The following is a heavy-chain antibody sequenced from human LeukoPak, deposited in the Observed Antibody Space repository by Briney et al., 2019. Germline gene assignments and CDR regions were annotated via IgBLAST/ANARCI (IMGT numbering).Heavy chain of an antibody. CDR2: ISAYNGNT. V-gene: IGHV1-18*01. J-gene: IGHJ6*02. CDR3: ARDQDTAMLGYYYYYGMDV. CDR1: GYTFTSYG. Sequence: ASVKVSCKASGYTFTSYGISWVRQAPGQGLEWMGWISAYNGNTNYAQKLQGRVTMTTDTSTSTAYMELRSLRSDDTAVYYCARDQDTAMLGYYYYYGMDVWGQGTKVTVSS. D-gene: IGHD5-18*01.